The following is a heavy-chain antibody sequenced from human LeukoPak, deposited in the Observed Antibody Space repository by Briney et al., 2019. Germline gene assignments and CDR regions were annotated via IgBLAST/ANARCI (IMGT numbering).Heavy chain of an antibody. CDR1: GFTVSTNY. CDR3: ARRGDNYGSPFDY. V-gene: IGHV3-53*01. J-gene: IGHJ4*02. D-gene: IGHD5-18*01. Sequence: PRGSLRLSCAVSGFTVSTNYMNWVRQAPGKGLEWVSLIDSGGNTDYADSVKGRFTISRDNSKNTLYLQMNSLRAEDTAVYYCARRGDNYGSPFDYWGQGTLVTVS. CDR2: IDSGGNT.